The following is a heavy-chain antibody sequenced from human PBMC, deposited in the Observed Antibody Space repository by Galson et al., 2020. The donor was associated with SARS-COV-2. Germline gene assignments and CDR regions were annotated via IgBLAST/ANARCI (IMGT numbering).Heavy chain of an antibody. J-gene: IGHJ6*03. D-gene: IGHD3-10*01. CDR3: ARGRSGVSTILDVYYFYHYLDV. CDR2: LYDSGGS. CDR1: GASMSSDY. Sequence: SETLSLTCTVSGASMSSDYWSWIRQSPGKGLEWIGYLYDSGGSDYNPSLRSRVTISLDTSRNQFSLQLDSVTAADTAVYFCARGRSGVSTILDVYYFYHYLDVWGKGTTVTVSS. V-gene: IGHV4-59*01.